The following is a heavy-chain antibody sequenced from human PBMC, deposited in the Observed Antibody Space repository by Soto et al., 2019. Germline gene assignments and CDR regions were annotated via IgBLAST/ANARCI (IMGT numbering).Heavy chain of an antibody. Sequence: QVQLQESGPGLVKPSQTLSLTCTVSGGSISSGDYYWSWIRQPPGKGLEWIGYIYYSGSTYYNPSLQRRVTISVDTSKNQFSLKLSSVTAADTAVYYCAKDYLGYGDAFDIWGQGTMVTVSS. CDR1: GGSISSGDYY. V-gene: IGHV4-30-4*01. CDR2: IYYSGST. CDR3: AKDYLGYGDAFDI. J-gene: IGHJ3*02. D-gene: IGHD3-16*01.